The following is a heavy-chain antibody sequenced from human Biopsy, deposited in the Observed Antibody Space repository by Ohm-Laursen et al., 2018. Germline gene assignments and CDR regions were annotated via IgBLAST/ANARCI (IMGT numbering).Heavy chain of an antibody. Sequence: SQTLSLTWTVSGDSLSSGPDNWSWIRQPPGQGLEYIGFIYSGGNTNYNPSLQNRVTMSVDMPKNQFSLKLSSVTAADTAIYYCARGMRSSGWPYFDPWGQGTLVIVSS. D-gene: IGHD6-19*01. CDR1: GDSLSSGPDN. V-gene: IGHV4-61*01. CDR3: ARGMRSSGWPYFDP. CDR2: IYSGGNT. J-gene: IGHJ4*02.